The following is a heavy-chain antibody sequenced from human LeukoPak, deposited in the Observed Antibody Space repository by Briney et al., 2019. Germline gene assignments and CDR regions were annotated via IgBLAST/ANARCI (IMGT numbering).Heavy chain of an antibody. CDR2: IYYSGHT. CDR3: ARTNPWELKYYFDY. D-gene: IGHD1-7*01. Sequence: SETLSLTCTVSGGSISSSPYYWGWIRQPPGKGLEWIGNIYYSGHTYYSPSLKSRVTISVDTSKNQFSLKLSSVTAADTAVYYCARTNPWELKYYFDYWGQGTLVTVSS. J-gene: IGHJ4*02. CDR1: GGSISSSPYY. V-gene: IGHV4-39*07.